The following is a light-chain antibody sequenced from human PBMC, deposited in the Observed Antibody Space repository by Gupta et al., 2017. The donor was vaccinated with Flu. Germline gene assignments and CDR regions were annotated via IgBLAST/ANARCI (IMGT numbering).Light chain of an antibody. Sequence: SVLTQPPSVSGAPGQRVTISCTGSSSNIGAGYDVQWYQQLPGSAPKLLIYINVNRPSGVPDRFSGSKSGASASLAIAGLQADDEADYYCQSYDSSLSTSVFGGGTKLTVL. J-gene: IGLJ3*02. CDR1: SSNIGAGYD. V-gene: IGLV1-40*01. CDR2: INV. CDR3: QSYDSSLSTSV.